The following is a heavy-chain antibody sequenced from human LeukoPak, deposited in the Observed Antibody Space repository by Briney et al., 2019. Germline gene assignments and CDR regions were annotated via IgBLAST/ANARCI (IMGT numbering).Heavy chain of an antibody. CDR2: IRSKANNYAT. V-gene: IGHV3-73*01. J-gene: IGHJ1*01. CDR1: GFTFSESA. CDR3: GRQPD. Sequence: GGSLRLSCATSGFTFSESAMHWVPQAPGKGREWVGHIRSKANNYATSYAASVKGRFTISRDDSKITAYLQMNSLKTDDTAIYYCGRQPDWGQGTLVTVSS.